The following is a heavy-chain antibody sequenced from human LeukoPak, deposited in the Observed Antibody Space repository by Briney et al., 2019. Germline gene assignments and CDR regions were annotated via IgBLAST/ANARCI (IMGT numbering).Heavy chain of an antibody. V-gene: IGHV4-4*07. CDR2: IYTSGST. CDR1: GGSISSYY. J-gene: IGHJ4*02. CDR3: ARDQLSSSWYRGFYFDS. Sequence: SETLSLTCTVSGGSISSYYWSWIRQPAGKGLEWIGRIYTSGSTNYNPSLKSRVTMSVDTSKNQFSLKLSSVTAADTAVYYCARDQLSSSWYRGFYFDSWGQGTLVTVSS. D-gene: IGHD6-13*01.